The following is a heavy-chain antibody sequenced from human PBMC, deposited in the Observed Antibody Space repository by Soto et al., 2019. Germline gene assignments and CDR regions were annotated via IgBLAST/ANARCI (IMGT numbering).Heavy chain of an antibody. CDR3: AREGAYCYGSGCTNWFDP. CDR1: GGTFSSYT. V-gene: IGHV1-69*08. D-gene: IGHD3-10*01. Sequence: QVQLVQSGAEVKKPGSSVKVSCKASGGTFSSYTISWVRQAPGQGLEWMGRIIPILGIANYAQKFQGRVTSKGDKATSTAYMELSSVRAEDTAGYYCAREGAYCYGSGCTNWFDPWGQGTLVTVSS. J-gene: IGHJ5*02. CDR2: IIPILGIA.